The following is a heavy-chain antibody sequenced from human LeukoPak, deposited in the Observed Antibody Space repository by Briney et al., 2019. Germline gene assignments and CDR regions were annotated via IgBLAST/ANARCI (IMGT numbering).Heavy chain of an antibody. J-gene: IGHJ4*02. V-gene: IGHV1-2*02. CDR1: GYTFTGYY. CDR3: ARSSTIAVAATGFDY. Sequence: EASVKVSCKASGYTFTGYYMHWVRQAPGQGLEWMGWINPNSGGTNHAQKFQGRVTMTRDTSISTAYMELSRLRSDDTAVYYCARSSTIAVAATGFDYWGQGTLVTVSS. D-gene: IGHD6-19*01. CDR2: INPNSGGT.